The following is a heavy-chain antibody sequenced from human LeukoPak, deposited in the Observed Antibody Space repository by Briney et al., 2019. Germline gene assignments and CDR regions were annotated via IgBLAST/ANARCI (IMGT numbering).Heavy chain of an antibody. CDR2: ISAHNGNT. Sequence: GASVKVSCKASGYTFTSYGISWVRQAPGQGLEWMGWISAHNGNTNYAQKIQGRVTMTTDTSTSTAYMELRSLRSDDTAVDYCARDIGSSRYYYYGMDVWGQGTTVTVSS. J-gene: IGHJ6*02. CDR1: GYTFTSYG. CDR3: ARDIGSSRYYYYGMDV. D-gene: IGHD2-2*01. V-gene: IGHV1-18*01.